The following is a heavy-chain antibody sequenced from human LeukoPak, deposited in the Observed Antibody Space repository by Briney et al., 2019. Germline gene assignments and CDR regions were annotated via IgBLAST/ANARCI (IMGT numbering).Heavy chain of an antibody. J-gene: IGHJ5*02. CDR1: GGSISHYY. CDR2: IYYSGTT. CDR3: ARGFTLFDP. V-gene: IGHV4-59*01. D-gene: IGHD2/OR15-2a*01. Sequence: SETLSLTCIVSGGSISHYYWNWIRQPPGKGLEWIGYIYYSGTTNYNPSLKSRVTISVDTSKNQFSLKLSSVTTADTAVYYCARGFTLFDPWGQGTLVTVSS.